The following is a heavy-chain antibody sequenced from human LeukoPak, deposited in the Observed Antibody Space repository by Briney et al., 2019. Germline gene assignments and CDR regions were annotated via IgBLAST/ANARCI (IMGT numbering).Heavy chain of an antibody. CDR3: TTEDTSIAVAGLDY. D-gene: IGHD6-19*01. J-gene: IGHJ4*02. CDR2: IKSKTDGGTT. CDR1: GFSFSDYS. V-gene: IGHV3-15*01. Sequence: GGSLRLSCTASGFSFSDYSMSWIRQAPGKGLEWVGRIKSKTDGGTTDYAAPVKGRFTISRDDSKNTLYLQMNSLKTEDTAVYYCTTEDTSIAVAGLDYWGQGTLVTVSS.